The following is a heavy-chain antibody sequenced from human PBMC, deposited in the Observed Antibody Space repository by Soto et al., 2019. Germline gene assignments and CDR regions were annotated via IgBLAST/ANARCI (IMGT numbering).Heavy chain of an antibody. Sequence: QVQLVESGGGVVQPGRSLRLSCVASGFSFSFASHALNSVRQAPGKGLEWVAVISFDGGNKFYADSVKGRFTVSRDNSKTTFYREMSSLRPDDRAVYYCAKRAAGTSASLDSWGQGTLVRVSS. D-gene: IGHD1-1*01. CDR2: ISFDGGNK. V-gene: IGHV3-30-3*02. CDR3: AKRAAGTSASLDS. CDR1: GFSFSFASHA. J-gene: IGHJ4*02.